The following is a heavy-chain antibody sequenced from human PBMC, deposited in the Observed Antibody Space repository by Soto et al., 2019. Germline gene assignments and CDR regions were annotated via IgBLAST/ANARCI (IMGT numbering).Heavy chain of an antibody. V-gene: IGHV4-39*01. D-gene: IGHD6-25*01. CDR3: ARLTAVSRFDY. CDR2: IYYSGST. J-gene: IGHJ4*02. CDR1: DGSISSSGYY. Sequence: SETLSLTCIFSDGSISSSGYYLGWIRQPPGKGLEWIGNIYYSGSTYHNPSLKSRVTVSVDTSKNQFSLRLSSVTAADTAVYYCARLTAVSRFDYWGQGTLVTVSS.